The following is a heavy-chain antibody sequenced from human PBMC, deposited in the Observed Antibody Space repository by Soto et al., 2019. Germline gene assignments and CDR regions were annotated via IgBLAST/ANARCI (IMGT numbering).Heavy chain of an antibody. CDR1: GYSFTSYW. Sequence: PGESLKISCKGSGYSFTSYWIGWVRQMPGKGLEWMGIIYPGDSDTRYSPSFEGQVTISADKSNSTAYLQWSSLKASDTAMYYCARDPGFGFGYSYAFAMDVWGQGTTVTSP. CDR2: IYPGDSDT. D-gene: IGHD5-18*01. CDR3: ARDPGFGFGYSYAFAMDV. V-gene: IGHV5-51*01. J-gene: IGHJ6*02.